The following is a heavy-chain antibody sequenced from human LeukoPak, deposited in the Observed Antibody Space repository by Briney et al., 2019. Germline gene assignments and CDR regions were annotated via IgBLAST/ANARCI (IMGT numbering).Heavy chain of an antibody. J-gene: IGHJ4*02. CDR1: GFTFSGNG. Sequence: PGGSLRFSCSASGFTFSGNGMHWVGQAPGKGLEWVAFIRSDGSDKYYADSVKGRFTISRDNSKNTLYLQMNSLRAEDTAVYYCAKHDSSSDFWGQGTLVTVSS. V-gene: IGHV3-30*02. CDR3: AKHDSSSDF. D-gene: IGHD3-22*01. CDR2: IRSDGSDK.